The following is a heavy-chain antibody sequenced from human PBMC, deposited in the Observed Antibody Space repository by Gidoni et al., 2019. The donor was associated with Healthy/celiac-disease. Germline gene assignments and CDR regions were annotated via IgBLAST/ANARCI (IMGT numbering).Heavy chain of an antibody. D-gene: IGHD2-21*01. CDR3: AREWTYCGGDCYSTGAFDI. Sequence: EVQLVESGGGLVKPGGSLRLSCAASGFPFSSYSMNWVRQAPGKGLEWVSSISSSSSYIYYADSVKGRFTISRDNAKNSLYLQMNSLRAEDTAVYYCAREWTYCGGDCYSTGAFDIWGQGTMVTVSS. J-gene: IGHJ3*02. CDR1: GFPFSSYS. CDR2: ISSSSSYI. V-gene: IGHV3-21*01.